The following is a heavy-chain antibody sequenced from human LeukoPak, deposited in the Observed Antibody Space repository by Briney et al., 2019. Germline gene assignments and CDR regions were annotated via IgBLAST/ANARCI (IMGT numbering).Heavy chain of an antibody. V-gene: IGHV5-51*01. CDR3: ARGEHCTTTSCYLGNYFNY. CDR1: GYNFTNYW. D-gene: IGHD2-2*01. CDR2: IYPGDSDT. Sequence: GESLKISCKASGYNFTNYWIGWVRQMPGKGLEWMGIIYPGDSDTRYRPSFQAQVTISADKSITTAYLQWSSLKASDTAMYYCARGEHCTTTSCYLGNYFNYWGQGTLVTVSS. J-gene: IGHJ4*02.